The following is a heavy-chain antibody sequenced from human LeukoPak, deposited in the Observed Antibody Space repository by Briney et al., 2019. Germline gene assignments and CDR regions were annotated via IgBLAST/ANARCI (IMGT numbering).Heavy chain of an antibody. J-gene: IGHJ4*02. CDR1: GFTFTTYA. CDR2: IGPSGTNT. CDR3: VRGDSRDF. V-gene: IGHV3-21*01. Sequence: GGSLRLSCKTSGFTFTTYAMAWVRQAPGKGLEWISSIGPSGTNTHYADSVKGRFTISRDNARNSLFLQMSSLRGDDTAVYYCVRGDSRDFWGQGTLVTVSS. D-gene: IGHD6-13*01.